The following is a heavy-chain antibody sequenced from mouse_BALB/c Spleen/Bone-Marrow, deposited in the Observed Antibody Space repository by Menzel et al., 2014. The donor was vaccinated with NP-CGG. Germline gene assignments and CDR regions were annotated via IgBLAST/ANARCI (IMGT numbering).Heavy chain of an antibody. V-gene: IGHV1S29*02. Sequence: VQLQQSGPELVKPGAPVKISCKASGYTFTDHNMHWVKQSHGKSLEWIGYIYPYNGGTAYNQKFKSKATLTVDNSSSTAYMELRSLTSEDSAVYYCSSPYGNYGAWFAYWGQGTLVTVSA. D-gene: IGHD2-1*01. J-gene: IGHJ3*01. CDR1: GYTFTDHN. CDR3: SSPYGNYGAWFAY. CDR2: IYPYNGGT.